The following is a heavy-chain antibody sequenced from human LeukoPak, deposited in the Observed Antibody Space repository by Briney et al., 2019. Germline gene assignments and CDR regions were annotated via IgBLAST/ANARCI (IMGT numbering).Heavy chain of an antibody. CDR2: IKPKTDGETT. V-gene: IGHV3-15*07. D-gene: IGHD2-21*01. J-gene: IGHJ4*02. Sequence: PGGSLRLSCVASGFTFGKYWMNWVRQAPGKGLEWVGRIKPKTDGETTEYAAPVKDRFSISRDDSKSMMYLQMNSLKTEDTAVYYCITPLPYSAQGGQGTLVTVSS. CDR3: ITPLPYSAQ. CDR1: GFTFGKYW.